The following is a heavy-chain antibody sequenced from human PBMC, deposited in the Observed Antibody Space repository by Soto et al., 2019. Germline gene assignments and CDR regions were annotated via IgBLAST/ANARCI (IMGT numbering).Heavy chain of an antibody. J-gene: IGHJ6*02. CDR2: IYPGDSDT. V-gene: IGHV5-51*01. Sequence: ESLKISCKGSGYSFTSYWIGWVRQMPGKGLEWMGIIYPGDSDTRYSPSFQGQVTISADKSISTAYLQWSSLKASDTAMYYCARRGAVAGTPRYYSVIDFWGQGTTITVSS. CDR1: GYSFTSYW. CDR3: ARRGAVAGTPRYYSVIDF. D-gene: IGHD1-1*01.